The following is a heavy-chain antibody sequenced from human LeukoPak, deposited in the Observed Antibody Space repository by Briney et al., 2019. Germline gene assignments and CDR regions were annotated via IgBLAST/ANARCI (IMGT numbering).Heavy chain of an antibody. J-gene: IGHJ4*02. Sequence: GASVKVSCKASGYTFTGYYMHWVRQAPGQGLEWMGWINPNSGGTNYAQKFQGRVTMTRDTPISTAYMELSRLRSDDTAVYYCARGLAYDFWSGYFDYWGQGTLVTVSS. CDR2: INPNSGGT. CDR3: ARGLAYDFWSGYFDY. V-gene: IGHV1-2*02. D-gene: IGHD3-3*01. CDR1: GYTFTGYY.